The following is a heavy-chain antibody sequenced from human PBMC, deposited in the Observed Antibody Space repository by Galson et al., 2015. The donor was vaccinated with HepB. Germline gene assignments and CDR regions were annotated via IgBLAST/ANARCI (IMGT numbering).Heavy chain of an antibody. CDR3: ARDASGLGYFDY. V-gene: IGHV3-30-3*01. D-gene: IGHD2-15*01. J-gene: IGHJ4*02. Sequence: MHWVRQAPGKGLEWVAVISYDGSNKYYADSVKGRFTISRDNSKNTLYLQMNSLRAEDTAVYYCARDASGLGYFDYWGQGTLVTVSS. CDR2: ISYDGSNK.